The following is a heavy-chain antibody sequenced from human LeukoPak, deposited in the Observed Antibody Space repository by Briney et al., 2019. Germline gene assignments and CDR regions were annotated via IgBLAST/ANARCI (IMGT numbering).Heavy chain of an antibody. Sequence: GASVKVSCKASGYTFTSYGISWVRQAPGQGLEWMGWISAYNGNTNYAQKLQGRVTMTTDTSTSTAYMELRSLRSDDTAVYYCARGGALYCSGGSCYSSPFDYWGQGTLVTVSS. D-gene: IGHD2-15*01. CDR1: GYTFTSYG. J-gene: IGHJ4*02. CDR3: ARGGALYCSGGSCYSSPFDY. V-gene: IGHV1-18*01. CDR2: ISAYNGNT.